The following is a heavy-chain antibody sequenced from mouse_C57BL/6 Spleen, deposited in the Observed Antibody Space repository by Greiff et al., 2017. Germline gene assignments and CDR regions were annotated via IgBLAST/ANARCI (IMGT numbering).Heavy chain of an antibody. J-gene: IGHJ1*03. CDR3: ARAPSYSSYWYVDV. CDR1: GFTFSDYY. V-gene: IGHV5-16*01. CDR2: INYDGSST. Sequence: EVKLVESEGGLVQPGSSMKLSCTASGFTFSDYYMAWVRQVPEKGLEWVANINYDGSSTYYLDSLKSRFIISRDNAKNILYLQMSSLKSEDTATYYCARAPSYSSYWYVDVWGTGTTVTVSS. D-gene: IGHD2-5*01.